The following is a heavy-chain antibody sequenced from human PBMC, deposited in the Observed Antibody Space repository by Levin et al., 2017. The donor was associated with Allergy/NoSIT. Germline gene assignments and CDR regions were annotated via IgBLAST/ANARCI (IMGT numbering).Heavy chain of an antibody. Sequence: PGGSLRLSCAASGFTFSTYWITWVRQAPGKGPEWVANIRPDGNERNYVDSVKGRFTISRDNAKNSLYLQMNSLRVDDTAVYYCATVSASGTGFLDYWGQGTLVTVSS. J-gene: IGHJ4*02. CDR1: GFTFSTYW. D-gene: IGHD6-13*01. CDR2: IRPDGNER. V-gene: IGHV3-7*01. CDR3: ATVSASGTGFLDY.